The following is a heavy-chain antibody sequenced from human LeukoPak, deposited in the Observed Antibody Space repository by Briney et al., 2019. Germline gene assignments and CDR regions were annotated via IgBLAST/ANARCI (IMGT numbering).Heavy chain of an antibody. D-gene: IGHD1-26*01. J-gene: IGHJ5*02. CDR2: ISGSGGST. CDR3: AKDPKDKWELGDWFDP. Sequence: GGSLRLSCAASGFTFSSYAMSWVRQAPGKGLEWVSAISGSGGSTYYADSVKGRFTISRDNSKNTLYLQMNSLRAEDTAVYYCAKDPKDKWELGDWFDPWGQGTLVTVSS. V-gene: IGHV3-23*01. CDR1: GFTFSSYA.